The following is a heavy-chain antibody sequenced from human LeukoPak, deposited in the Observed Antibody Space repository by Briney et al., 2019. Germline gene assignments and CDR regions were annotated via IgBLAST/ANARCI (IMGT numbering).Heavy chain of an antibody. V-gene: IGHV4-39*07. CDR1: GGSISSSSYY. Sequence: SETLSLTCTVSGGSISSSSYYWGWIRQPPGKGLEWIGSIYYSGSTYYNPSLKSRVTISVDTSKNQFSLKLSSVTAADTAVYYCARDRIAATGTLSWFDPWGQGTLVTVSS. CDR3: ARDRIAATGTLSWFDP. D-gene: IGHD6-13*01. CDR2: IYYSGST. J-gene: IGHJ5*02.